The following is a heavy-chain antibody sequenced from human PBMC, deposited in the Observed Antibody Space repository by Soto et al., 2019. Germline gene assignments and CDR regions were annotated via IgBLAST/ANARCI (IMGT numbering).Heavy chain of an antibody. CDR2: ISSSSSTI. Sequence: EVQLVESGGGLVQPGGSLRLSCAASGFTFSSYSMNWVRQAPGKGLEWVSYISSSSSTIYYADSVKGRFTISRDKAKNSLYLQMNSLRDEDTAVYYCARDSYYYDSSGYYDAFDIWGQGTMVTVSS. V-gene: IGHV3-48*02. CDR3: ARDSYYYDSSGYYDAFDI. CDR1: GFTFSSYS. J-gene: IGHJ3*02. D-gene: IGHD3-22*01.